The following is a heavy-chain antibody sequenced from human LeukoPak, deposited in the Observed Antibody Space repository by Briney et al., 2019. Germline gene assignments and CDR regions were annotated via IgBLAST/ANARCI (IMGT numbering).Heavy chain of an antibody. CDR2: IYSGGST. J-gene: IGHJ4*02. D-gene: IGHD6-19*01. Sequence: GGSLRLSCAASGFTVSSNYMSWVRQAPGKGLEWVSVIYSGGSTYYADSVKGRFTISRDNAKNSLYLQMNSLRAEDTAVYYCARDLRSGWPTWFDYGGQGTRVTVSS. V-gene: IGHV3-53*01. CDR1: GFTVSSNY. CDR3: ARDLRSGWPTWFDY.